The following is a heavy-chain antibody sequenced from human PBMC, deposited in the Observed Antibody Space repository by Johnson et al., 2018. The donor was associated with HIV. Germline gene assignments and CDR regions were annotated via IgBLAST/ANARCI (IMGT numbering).Heavy chain of an antibody. CDR1: GLTFSDYY. Sequence: VQLVESGGGLVQPGGSLIVSCEASGLTFSDYYMSCVRQAPGKGLEWVSAISGSGNSTYYADSVKGRFTISRDNSKNTLYLQMNSLRVEDTAVYYCARGNRGAFDIWGQGTIVCVSS. J-gene: IGHJ3*02. D-gene: IGHD1-14*01. V-gene: IGHV3-23*04. CDR2: ISGSGNST. CDR3: ARGNRGAFDI.